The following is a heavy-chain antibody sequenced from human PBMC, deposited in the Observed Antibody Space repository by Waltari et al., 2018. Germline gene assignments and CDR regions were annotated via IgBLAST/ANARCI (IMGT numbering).Heavy chain of an antibody. CDR1: GYTFTSYG. D-gene: IGHD3-22*01. CDR3: ARGPPSSGYSRLFTF. J-gene: IGHJ4*02. V-gene: IGHV1-18*01. Sequence: QVQLVQSGAEVKKPGASVKVSCKASGYTFTSYGISWVRQAPEQGLEWMGWISAYNGNTNKAQKLQGRGTMTTDTSTGTAYMELRSLRSDDTAVYYCARGPPSSGYSRLFTFWGQGTLVTVSS. CDR2: ISAYNGNT.